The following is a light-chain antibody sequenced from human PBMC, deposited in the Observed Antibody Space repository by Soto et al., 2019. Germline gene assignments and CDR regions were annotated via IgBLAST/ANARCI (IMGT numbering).Light chain of an antibody. J-gene: IGKJ5*01. CDR1: QSISTY. Sequence: DIQMTQSPSSLSASVGDRVTITCRASQSISTYLNWYQQKPGKAPKLLIYTASSLYSGVPSRFSGSGSGTDFTLTISSLQPEDFATYYCQQSYSMSPITFGQGTRLEIK. V-gene: IGKV1-39*01. CDR2: TAS. CDR3: QQSYSMSPIT.